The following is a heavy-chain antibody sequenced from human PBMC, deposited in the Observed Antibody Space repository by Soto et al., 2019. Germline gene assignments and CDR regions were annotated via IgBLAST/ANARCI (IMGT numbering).Heavy chain of an antibody. Sequence: GGSLRLSCAASGFTFSSYAMSWVRQAPGKGLEWVSAISGSGGSTYYADSVKGRFTISRDNSKNTLYLQMNSLRAEDTAVYYCARGNYESSGYPDYWGQGTPVTVSS. CDR3: ARGNYESSGYPDY. J-gene: IGHJ4*01. D-gene: IGHD3-22*01. CDR1: GFTFSSYA. CDR2: ISGSGGST. V-gene: IGHV3-23*01.